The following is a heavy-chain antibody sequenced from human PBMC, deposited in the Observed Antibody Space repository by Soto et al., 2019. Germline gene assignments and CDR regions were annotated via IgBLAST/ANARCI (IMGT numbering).Heavy chain of an antibody. Sequence: SETLSLTCTVSGGSITTGGYYWSWIRQLPGKGLEWIGHRYYSESTYYNPSLKSRVSISLDTSKNQFSLKLSFVTAADTAMYYCARAKCSGGSCYSWSLDYWGQGTPVTVSS. D-gene: IGHD2-15*01. J-gene: IGHJ4*02. CDR3: ARAKCSGGSCYSWSLDY. CDR2: RYYSEST. CDR1: GGSITTGGYY. V-gene: IGHV4-31*03.